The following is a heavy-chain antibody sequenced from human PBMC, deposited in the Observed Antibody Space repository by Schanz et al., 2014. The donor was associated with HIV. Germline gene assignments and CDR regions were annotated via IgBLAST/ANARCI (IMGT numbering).Heavy chain of an antibody. J-gene: IGHJ6*02. V-gene: IGHV3-23*04. CDR2: ISASGATT. Sequence: EVVLVESGGGLVKPGGSLRLSCAASGFTFKNYAMSWVRQPPGKGLEWVSTISASGATTFYADSVKGRFTISRDNSKNTLYLQMNSLRAEDTALYYCAKVARWDYYGMDVWGQGTAVTVSS. CDR3: AKVARWDYYGMDV. CDR1: GFTFKNYA.